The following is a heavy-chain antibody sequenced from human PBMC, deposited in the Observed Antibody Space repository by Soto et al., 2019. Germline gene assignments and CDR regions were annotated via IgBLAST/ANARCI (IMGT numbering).Heavy chain of an antibody. Sequence: VQLVQSGAEVKKPGASVKVSCKASGYTFTSSGISWVRQAPGQGLEWMGWISAYNGNTNYAQKVQGRVTMTTDTYTSTAYMELRSLRCDDTAVYYCARDNGDGSGSYYGYWGQGTLVTVSS. CDR1: GYTFTSSG. CDR2: ISAYNGNT. V-gene: IGHV1-18*01. CDR3: ARDNGDGSGSYYGY. J-gene: IGHJ4*02. D-gene: IGHD3-10*01.